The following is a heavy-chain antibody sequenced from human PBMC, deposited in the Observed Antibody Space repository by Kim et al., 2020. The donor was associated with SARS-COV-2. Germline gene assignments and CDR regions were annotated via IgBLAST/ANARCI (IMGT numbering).Heavy chain of an antibody. CDR2: FDPEDGET. J-gene: IGHJ5*02. CDR3: ATGGGTQWLVGNWFDP. D-gene: IGHD6-19*01. V-gene: IGHV1-24*01. Sequence: ASVKVSCKVSGYTLTELSMHWVRQAPGKGLEWMGGFDPEDGETIYAQKFQGRVTMTEDTSTDTAYMELSSLRSEDTAVYYCATGGGTQWLVGNWFDPWGQGTLVTVSS. CDR1: GYTLTELS.